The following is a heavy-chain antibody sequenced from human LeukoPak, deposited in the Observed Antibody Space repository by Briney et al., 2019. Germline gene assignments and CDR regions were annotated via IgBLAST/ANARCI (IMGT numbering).Heavy chain of an antibody. D-gene: IGHD1-26*01. J-gene: IGHJ4*02. Sequence: PSETLSLTCAVYGGSFSGYYWSWIRQPPGKGLEWIGEINHSGSTNYNPSLKSRVTISVDTSKNQFSLKLSSVTAADTAVYYCARGSIRYSGSYPRLNQVDYWCQRTLVTVSS. CDR2: INHSGST. CDR1: GGSFSGYY. CDR3: ARGSIRYSGSYPRLNQVDY. V-gene: IGHV4-34*01.